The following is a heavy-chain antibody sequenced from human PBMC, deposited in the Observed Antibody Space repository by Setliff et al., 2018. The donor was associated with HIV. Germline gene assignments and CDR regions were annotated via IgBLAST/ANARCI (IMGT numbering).Heavy chain of an antibody. Sequence: PSETLSLTCTVSGGSFSSYYWSWIRQPAGKGLEWIGRIYTSGSTNYNPSLKSRFTMSVDTSKNQFSLKLSSVTAADTAVYYCARARGEGGSGWYGHYFDYWGQGTLVTVSS. CDR3: ARARGEGGSGWYGHYFDY. D-gene: IGHD6-19*01. J-gene: IGHJ4*02. V-gene: IGHV4-4*07. CDR2: IYTSGST. CDR1: GGSFSSYY.